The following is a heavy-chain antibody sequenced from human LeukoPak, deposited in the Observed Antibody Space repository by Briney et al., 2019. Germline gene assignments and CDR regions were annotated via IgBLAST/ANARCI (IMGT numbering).Heavy chain of an antibody. Sequence: SVKVSCKASGYTFRSYGFSWVRQAPGQGPEWMGWISPYNGNTNYAQRFQGRVTMTTDTSTSTAYMELRSPRFDDTAVYYCARDGGYFDYWGRGTLVTVSS. CDR1: GYTFRSYG. CDR3: ARDGGYFDY. V-gene: IGHV1-18*01. J-gene: IGHJ4*02. CDR2: ISPYNGNT.